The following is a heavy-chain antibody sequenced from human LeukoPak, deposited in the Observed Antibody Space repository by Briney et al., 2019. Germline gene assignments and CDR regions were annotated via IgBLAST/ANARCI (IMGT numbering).Heavy chain of an antibody. CDR2: IYYSGST. CDR1: GGSIFSTSYY. J-gene: IGHJ6*03. CDR3: ARGYDFWSGYPNYYYYYYMDV. D-gene: IGHD3-3*01. V-gene: IGHV4-39*07. Sequence: SETLSLTCTVSGGSIFSTSYYWGWIRQPPGKGLEWIGNIYYSGSTYYNPSLKSRVTISLDTSQNQFSLKLTSVTAADTAVYYCARGYDFWSGYPNYYYYYYMDVWGKGTTVTVSS.